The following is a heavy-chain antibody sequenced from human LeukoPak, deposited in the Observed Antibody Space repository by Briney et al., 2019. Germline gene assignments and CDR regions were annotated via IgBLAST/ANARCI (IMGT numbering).Heavy chain of an antibody. CDR3: ARELSSFGAIAVAGMNWFDP. J-gene: IGHJ5*02. CDR1: GGSISSSSYY. D-gene: IGHD6-19*01. V-gene: IGHV4-39*07. CDR2: IYYSGST. Sequence: PSETLSLTCTVSGGSISSSSYYWGWIRQPPGKGLEWIGSIYYSGSTYYNPSLKSRVTISVDTSKNQFSLKLSSVTAADTAVYYCARELSSFGAIAVAGMNWFDPWGQGTLVTVSS.